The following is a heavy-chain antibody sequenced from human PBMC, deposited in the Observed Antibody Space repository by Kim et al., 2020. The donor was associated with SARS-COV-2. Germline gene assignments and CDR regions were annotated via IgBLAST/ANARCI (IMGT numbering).Heavy chain of an antibody. J-gene: IGHJ4*02. Sequence: GGSLRLSCAASGFTINSYWMNWVRQALGKGPEWVATIKEDGSERYYVDSVKGRFTVSRDNAKNSLYLQMNSLRVDDTAVYYCATRRGAEAGTNDWGQGTLVVVSS. V-gene: IGHV3-7*01. CDR3: ATRRGAEAGTND. CDR1: GFTINSYW. D-gene: IGHD6-19*01. CDR2: IKEDGSER.